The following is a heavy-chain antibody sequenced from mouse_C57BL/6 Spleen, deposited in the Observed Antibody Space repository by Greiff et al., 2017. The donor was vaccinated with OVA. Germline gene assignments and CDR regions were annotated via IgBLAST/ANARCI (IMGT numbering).Heavy chain of an antibody. CDR3: ARQGTVGAMDD. V-gene: IGHV5-6*01. Sequence: EVKLVESGGDLVKPGGSLKLSCAASGFTFSSYGMSWVRQTPDKRLEWVATISSGGSYTYYPDSVKGRFTISRDNAKNTLYLQMSSLKSEDTAMYYCARQGTVGAMDDWGQGTSVTVSS. D-gene: IGHD1-1*01. CDR2: ISSGGSYT. J-gene: IGHJ4*01. CDR1: GFTFSSYG.